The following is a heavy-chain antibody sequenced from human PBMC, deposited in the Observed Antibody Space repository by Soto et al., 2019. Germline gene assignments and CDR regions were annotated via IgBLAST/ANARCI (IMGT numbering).Heavy chain of an antibody. D-gene: IGHD2-21*01. Sequence: GESLKISCQGSGYSFSTSWIGWVRQMPGKGLEWMGIIYPGDSDTRYSPSFQGQVTISADKSISTAFLQWSSLKASGTATYYCAGTTIAGIRGYFDYWGQGTLVTVSS. J-gene: IGHJ4*02. CDR1: GYSFSTSW. V-gene: IGHV5-51*01. CDR3: AGTTIAGIRGYFDY. CDR2: IYPGDSDT.